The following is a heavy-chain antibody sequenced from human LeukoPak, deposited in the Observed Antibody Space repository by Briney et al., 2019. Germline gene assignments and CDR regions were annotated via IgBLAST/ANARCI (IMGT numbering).Heavy chain of an antibody. CDR3: AKDQEFSPTNYDY. CDR1: GFTFSSYW. V-gene: IGHV3-74*01. D-gene: IGHD2-15*01. Sequence: PGGSLRLSCAASGFTFSSYWMHWVRQAPGKGLVWVSRINSDGSSTSYADSVKGRFTISRDNSKNTLYLQMNSLRAEDTAVYYCAKDQEFSPTNYDYWGQGTLVIVSS. CDR2: INSDGSST. J-gene: IGHJ4*02.